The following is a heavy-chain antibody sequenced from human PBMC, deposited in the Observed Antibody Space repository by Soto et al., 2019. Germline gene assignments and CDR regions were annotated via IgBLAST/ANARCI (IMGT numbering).Heavy chain of an antibody. D-gene: IGHD6-19*01. CDR2: VYYTGST. Sequence: ESLSLTCSVSGGSISGSYWSWIRQSPGKGLEWLGYVYYTGSTNYSPSLRSRVSISVDTSKNEFSLRLSSVTAADTAVYFCARSVAVPGAHIDYWGQGTQVTVSS. J-gene: IGHJ4*02. CDR1: GGSISGSY. V-gene: IGHV4-59*01. CDR3: ARSVAVPGAHIDY.